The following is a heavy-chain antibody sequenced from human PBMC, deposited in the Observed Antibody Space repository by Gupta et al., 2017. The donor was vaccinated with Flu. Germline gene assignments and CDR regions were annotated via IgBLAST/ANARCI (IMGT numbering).Heavy chain of an antibody. CDR2: IYYSGST. J-gene: IGHJ4*02. Sequence: HLQLQESGPGLVKPSETLSLTCTVSGGSIRSSSSYWGWIRQPPGKGLEWMGSIYYSGSTYYNPSLKSRVTISVDTSKNQCSLKLSSVTAADTAVYYCASFYRAVTFFDYWGQGTLVTVSS. CDR1: GGSIRSSSSY. CDR3: ASFYRAVTFFDY. V-gene: IGHV4-39*01. D-gene: IGHD4-23*01.